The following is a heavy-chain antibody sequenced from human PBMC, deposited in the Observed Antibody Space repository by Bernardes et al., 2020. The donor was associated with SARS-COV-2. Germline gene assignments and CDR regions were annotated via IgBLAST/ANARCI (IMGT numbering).Heavy chain of an antibody. J-gene: IGHJ4*02. CDR2: IDWDDGK. V-gene: IGHV2-70*17. Sequence: SGPTLVKPTQTLTLTCTFSGFSLTTTGVCVTWIRQPPGKALEWLARIDWDDGKFYSTSLKTRLTISKDTSKNQVVLTMTNMDPVDTATYYCARTTTVTTTYYFDYWGRGTLVTVSS. CDR3: ARTTTVTTTYYFDY. CDR1: GFSLTTTGVC. D-gene: IGHD4-17*01.